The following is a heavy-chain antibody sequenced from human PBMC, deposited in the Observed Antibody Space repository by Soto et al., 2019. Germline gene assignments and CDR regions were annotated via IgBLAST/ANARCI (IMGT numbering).Heavy chain of an antibody. CDR2: ISGSGGRT. CDR3: SKDRGDYFQPRFDP. D-gene: IGHD3-22*01. V-gene: IGHV3-23*01. Sequence: EVPLLESGGGLVQPGGSLRLSCAASGLSFSSYDMSWVRQTPGKGLEWVSTISGSGGRTYYSDSVKGRFTTSRDNSKNTLYLQMNSLRAEDTAVYYCSKDRGDYFQPRFDPWGQGTLVTVSS. CDR1: GLSFSSYD. J-gene: IGHJ5*02.